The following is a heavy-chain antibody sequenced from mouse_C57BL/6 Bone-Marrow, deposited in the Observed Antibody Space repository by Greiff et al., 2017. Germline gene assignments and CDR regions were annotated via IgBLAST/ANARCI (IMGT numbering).Heavy chain of an antibody. CDR3: ARLCYSNYGRPYWYFEV. CDR1: GYTFTGYW. J-gene: IGHJ1*03. V-gene: IGHV1-9*01. CDR2: ILPGSGST. Sequence: QVQLKESGAELMKPGASVKLSCKATGYTFTGYWIEWVKQRPGHGLEWIGEILPGSGSTNYNEKFKGKATFTADTSSNTAYMQLSSLTTEDSAIYYCARLCYSNYGRPYWYFEVWGTGTTVTVSS. D-gene: IGHD2-5*01.